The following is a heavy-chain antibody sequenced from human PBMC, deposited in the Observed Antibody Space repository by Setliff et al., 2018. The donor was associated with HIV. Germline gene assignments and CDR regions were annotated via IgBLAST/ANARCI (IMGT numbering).Heavy chain of an antibody. V-gene: IGHV1-18*01. D-gene: IGHD1-26*01. CDR2: ISGYNGNT. CDR1: GYTFTRYG. J-gene: IGHJ1*01. CDR3: ARASWEWEPSAEYFHH. Sequence: ASVKVSCKASGYTFTRYGISWVRKAPGQGLEWMGWISGYNGNTKYVQKLQVRVTMTTDTSTSKVYMELRSLRSDDTAVYYCARASWEWEPSAEYFHHWGKGTLVTVSS.